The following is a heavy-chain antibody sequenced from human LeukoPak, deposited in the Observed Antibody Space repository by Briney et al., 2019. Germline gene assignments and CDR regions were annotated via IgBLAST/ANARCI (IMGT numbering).Heavy chain of an antibody. V-gene: IGHV1-69*01. CDR3: AITYYYGSGSYPAYYFDY. CDR2: ITPIFGTA. J-gene: IGHJ4*02. CDR1: GGTFNNYV. D-gene: IGHD3-10*01. Sequence: SVKVSCKASGGTFNNYVISWVRQAPGQGLEWMGGITPIFGTAHYAQKFQGRVTITADESTSTAYMDLSSLRSEDTAVYYCAITYYYGSGSYPAYYFDYWGQGTLVTVSS.